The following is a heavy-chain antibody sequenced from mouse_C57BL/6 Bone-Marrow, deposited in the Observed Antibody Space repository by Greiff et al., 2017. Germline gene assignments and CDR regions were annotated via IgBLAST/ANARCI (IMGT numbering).Heavy chain of an antibody. V-gene: IGHV1-55*01. Sequence: VQLQQPGAELVKPGASVKMSCKASGYTFTSYWITWVKQRPGQGLEWIGDIYPGSGSTNYNEKFKSKATLTVDTSSSTAYMQLSSLTSEDSAVYYCARIDGYFYYFDYWGQGTTLTVSS. D-gene: IGHD2-3*01. CDR3: ARIDGYFYYFDY. J-gene: IGHJ2*01. CDR2: IYPGSGST. CDR1: GYTFTSYW.